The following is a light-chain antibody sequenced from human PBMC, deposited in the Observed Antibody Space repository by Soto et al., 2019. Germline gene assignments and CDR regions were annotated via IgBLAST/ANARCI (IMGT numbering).Light chain of an antibody. J-gene: IGKJ5*01. CDR3: QQYGSSPLIS. CDR2: DTS. V-gene: IGKV3-20*01. CDR1: QTLSNSF. Sequence: EIALTQSPGTLSLSPVERATLSCRASQTLSNSFIAWYQHKPGQAPRLLVYDTSTRATGIPARFSGSGSETDFTLTITGLEPEDFAVYYCQQYGSSPLISFGQGTRLEIK.